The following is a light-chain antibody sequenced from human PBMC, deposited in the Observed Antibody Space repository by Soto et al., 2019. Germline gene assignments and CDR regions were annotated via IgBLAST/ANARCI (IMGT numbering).Light chain of an antibody. CDR1: QTVSNN. CDR2: FAS. CDR3: QQYNQWPLT. V-gene: IGKV3-15*01. Sequence: EIVMTQSPATLSVSPGEKATLSCRASQTVSNNLAWYQQKPGQDPRLLIYFASTRATGIPARFSGSGSGTEFTLTISSLQSEDFAVYYCQQYNQWPLTFGGGTKAETK. J-gene: IGKJ4*01.